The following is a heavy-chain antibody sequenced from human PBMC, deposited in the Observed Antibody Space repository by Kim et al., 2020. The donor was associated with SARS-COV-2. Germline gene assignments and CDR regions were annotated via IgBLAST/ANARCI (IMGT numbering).Heavy chain of an antibody. V-gene: IGHV3-30*02. J-gene: IGHJ4*02. Sequence: YAGSGEGRFTSSRDKSKNTRYLQMNRLRAEDTAVYYCAKAEYSSGWCFDYWGQGTLVTVSS. CDR3: AKAEYSSGWCFDY. D-gene: IGHD6-19*01.